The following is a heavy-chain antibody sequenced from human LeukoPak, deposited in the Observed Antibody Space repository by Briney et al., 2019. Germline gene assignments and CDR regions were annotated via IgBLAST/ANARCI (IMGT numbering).Heavy chain of an antibody. Sequence: SETLSLTCTVSGGSISSGSYYWSWIRQPAGKGLEWIGRIYTSGSTNYNPSLKSRVTISVDTSKNQFSLTLNSVIAADTAVYYCARHDDYSRAFDIWGQGTMVTVSS. J-gene: IGHJ3*02. CDR3: ARHDDYSRAFDI. CDR2: IYTSGST. D-gene: IGHD4-11*01. CDR1: GGSISSGSYY. V-gene: IGHV4-61*02.